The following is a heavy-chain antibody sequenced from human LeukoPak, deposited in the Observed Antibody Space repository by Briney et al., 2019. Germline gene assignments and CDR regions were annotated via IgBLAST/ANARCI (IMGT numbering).Heavy chain of an antibody. CDR1: GFTFSSYG. Sequence: PGGSLRLSCAASGFTFSSYGMHWVRQAPGKGLEWVAVIWYDGSNKYYADSVKGRFTISRDNSKNTLYLQMNSLRAEDTAVYYCARDRLIDSSGYYGSYFDYWGQGTLVTVSS. J-gene: IGHJ4*02. D-gene: IGHD3-22*01. V-gene: IGHV3-33*01. CDR2: IWYDGSNK. CDR3: ARDRLIDSSGYYGSYFDY.